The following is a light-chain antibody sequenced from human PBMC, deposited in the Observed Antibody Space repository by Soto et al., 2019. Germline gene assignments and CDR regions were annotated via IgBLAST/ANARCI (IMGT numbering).Light chain of an antibody. J-gene: IGLJ1*01. V-gene: IGLV2-14*03. CDR3: SSYTSSNTYV. CDR1: SSDVGGYNS. Sequence: QSALTQPASVSGSPVQSIAISCTGTSSDVGGYNSVSWYQQHPGKAPKLMIYNVSNRPSGVSDRFSGSKSGNTAPLTISGLQAEDEADYYCSSYTSSNTYVFRTGTKVTVL. CDR2: NVS.